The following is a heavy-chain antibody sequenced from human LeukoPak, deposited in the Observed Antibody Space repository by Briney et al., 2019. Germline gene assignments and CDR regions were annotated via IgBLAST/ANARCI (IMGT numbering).Heavy chain of an antibody. J-gene: IGHJ5*02. D-gene: IGHD5/OR15-5a*01. V-gene: IGHV4-59*01. CDR1: GGSISSYY. CDR3: ASLPRA. Sequence: SETLSLTCTVSGGSISSYYWSWIRQPPGKGLEWIGYIYYSGSTNYNPSLKSRVTISVDTSKNQFSLKLSSVTAADTAVYYCASLPRAWGQGTLVILSS. CDR2: IYYSGST.